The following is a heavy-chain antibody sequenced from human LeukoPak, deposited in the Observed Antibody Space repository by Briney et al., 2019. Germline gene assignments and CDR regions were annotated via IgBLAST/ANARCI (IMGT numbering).Heavy chain of an antibody. D-gene: IGHD3-22*01. Sequence: GGSLRLSCAASGFTFSSYWMTWVRQAPGKGLEWVAGIKQDGSEKYYVDSVKGRFTISRDNGKNSLYLQMNSLRAEDTAVYYCARGSSGYYDHWGQGTLVTVSS. V-gene: IGHV3-7*04. CDR2: IKQDGSEK. J-gene: IGHJ5*02. CDR3: ARGSSGYYDH. CDR1: GFTFSSYW.